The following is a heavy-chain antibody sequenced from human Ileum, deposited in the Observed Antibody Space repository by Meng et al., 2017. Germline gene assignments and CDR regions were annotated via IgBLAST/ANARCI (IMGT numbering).Heavy chain of an antibody. D-gene: IGHD3-10*01. CDR2: VYKTGST. CDR1: GASMNSFDDY. Sequence: QLQESGPGLVKPTETLSLTCTVSGASMNSFDDYLAWLRRAPGKEVQWIGIVYKTGSTYYNPSLGGRVTISVDASRNQFTLSLASVTAADTATYFCARGSSWLGNYRLLNFFDFWGQGALVTVSS. J-gene: IGHJ4*02. V-gene: IGHV4-39*01. CDR3: ARGSSWLGNYRLLNFFDF.